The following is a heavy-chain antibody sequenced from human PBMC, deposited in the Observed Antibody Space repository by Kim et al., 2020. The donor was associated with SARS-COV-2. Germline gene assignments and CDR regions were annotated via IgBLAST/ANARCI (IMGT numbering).Heavy chain of an antibody. V-gene: IGHV1-46*01. Sequence: ASVKVSCKASGYTFTSYYMHWVRQAPGQGLEWMGIINPSGGSTSYAQKFQGRVTMTRDTSTSTVYMELSSLRSEDTAVYYCAREDLWFGELSHWLDPWGQGTLVTVSS. D-gene: IGHD3-10*01. CDR1: GYTFTSYY. CDR2: INPSGGST. J-gene: IGHJ5*02. CDR3: AREDLWFGELSHWLDP.